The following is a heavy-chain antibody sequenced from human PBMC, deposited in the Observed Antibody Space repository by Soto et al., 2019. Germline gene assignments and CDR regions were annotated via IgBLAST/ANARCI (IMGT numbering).Heavy chain of an antibody. D-gene: IGHD5-12*01. CDR2: IWYDGSNK. J-gene: IGHJ4*02. V-gene: IGHV3-33*01. Sequence: QVQLVESGGGVVQPGRSLRLSCAASGFTFSSYGMHWVRQAPGKGLEWVAVIWYDGSNKYYADPVKGRFTISRDNSKNTLNLQRDGLRAEDTAVYYCARDSGYSGYGPLPYWGQGTLVTVSS. CDR1: GFTFSSYG. CDR3: ARDSGYSGYGPLPY.